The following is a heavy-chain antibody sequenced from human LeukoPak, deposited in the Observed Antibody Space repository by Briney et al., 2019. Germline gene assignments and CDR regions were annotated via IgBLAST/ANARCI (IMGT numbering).Heavy chain of an antibody. D-gene: IGHD3-3*01. CDR2: VYYSESM. Sequence: SETLSLTCTVSGGSISSYYWTWIRQPPGKGLEWIGYVYYSESMNYNPSLKSRVTISLDTSKNQFSLKLSSVTAADTAVYYCARESNYDFWSAFDYWGQGTLVTVSS. CDR1: GGSISSYY. J-gene: IGHJ4*02. CDR3: ARESNYDFWSAFDY. V-gene: IGHV4-59*12.